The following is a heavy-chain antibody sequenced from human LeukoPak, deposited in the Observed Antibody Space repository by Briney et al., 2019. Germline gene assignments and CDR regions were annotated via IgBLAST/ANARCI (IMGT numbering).Heavy chain of an antibody. Sequence: PGGSLRLSCAASGFILNDYGMHWVRQAPGKGLEWVAVISYDGSNKYYADSVKGRFTISRDNSKNTLYLQMNSLRAEDTAVYYCAKAFGPFMWYGSYYYYYGMDVWGQGTTVTVSS. D-gene: IGHD2-15*01. CDR3: AKAFGPFMWYGSYYYYYGMDV. V-gene: IGHV3-30*18. CDR2: ISYDGSNK. CDR1: GFILNDYG. J-gene: IGHJ6*02.